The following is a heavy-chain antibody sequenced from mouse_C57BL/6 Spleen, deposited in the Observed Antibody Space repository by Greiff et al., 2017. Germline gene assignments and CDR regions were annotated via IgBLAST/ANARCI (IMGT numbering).Heavy chain of an antibody. V-gene: IGHV1-82*01. J-gene: IGHJ2*01. CDR2: IYPGDGDT. D-gene: IGHD2-4*01. CDR1: GYAFSSSW. CDR3: ARKNDYDEGFDY. Sequence: QVQLKESGPELVKPGASVKISCKASGYAFSSSWMNWVKQRPGKGLEWIGRIYPGDGDTNYNGKFKGKATLTADKSSSTAYMQLSSLTSEDSAVYFCARKNDYDEGFDYWGQGTTLTVSS.